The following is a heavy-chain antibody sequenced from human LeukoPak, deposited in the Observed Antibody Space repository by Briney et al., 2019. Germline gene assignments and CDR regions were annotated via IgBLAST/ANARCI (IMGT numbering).Heavy chain of an antibody. CDR2: TNHSGST. Sequence: SETLSLTCAVYGGSFSGYYWSWIRQPPGKGLEWIGETNHSGSTNYNPSLKSRVTISVDTSKNQFSLKLSSVTAADTAVYYCARGSAYYDFWSGNGYYFDYWGQGTLVTVSS. CDR1: GGSFSGYY. CDR3: ARGSAYYDFWSGNGYYFDY. D-gene: IGHD3-3*01. J-gene: IGHJ4*02. V-gene: IGHV4-34*01.